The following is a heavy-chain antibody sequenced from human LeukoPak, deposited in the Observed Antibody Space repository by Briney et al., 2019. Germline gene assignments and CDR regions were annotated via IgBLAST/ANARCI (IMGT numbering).Heavy chain of an antibody. CDR2: IYSGGST. J-gene: IGHJ4*02. V-gene: IGHV3-66*02. CDR3: ASQRTYYYDSSGYL. Sequence: GGSLRLSCAASGFTVSSNYMSWVRQAPGKGLEWCSVIYSGGSTYYTDSVKSRFTICRDNSKNTLYLQMNSLRAEDTAVYYCASQRTYYYDSSGYLWGKGTLVTVSS. CDR1: GFTVSSNY. D-gene: IGHD3-22*01.